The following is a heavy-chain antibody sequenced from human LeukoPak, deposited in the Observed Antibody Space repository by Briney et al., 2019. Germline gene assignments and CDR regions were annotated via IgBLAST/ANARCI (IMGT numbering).Heavy chain of an antibody. D-gene: IGHD2-2*01. CDR3: AKDSSGYQLLYYFDY. CDR2: ISGSGGST. CDR1: GFTVSSSY. Sequence: PGGSLRLSCAASGFTVSSSYMSWVRQAPGKGLEWVSAISGSGGSTYYADSVKGRFTISRDNSKNTLYLQMNSLRAEDTAVYYCAKDSSGYQLLYYFDYWGQGTLVTVSS. V-gene: IGHV3-23*01. J-gene: IGHJ4*02.